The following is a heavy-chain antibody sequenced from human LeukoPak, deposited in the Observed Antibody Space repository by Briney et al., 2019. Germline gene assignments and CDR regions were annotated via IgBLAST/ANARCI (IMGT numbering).Heavy chain of an antibody. CDR1: GFNFSNYA. J-gene: IGHJ4*02. D-gene: IGHD5-18*01. CDR2: ISPSADDT. Sequence: PGGSLTLSCAASGFNFSNYAMSWVRQLPGKGLGWVSAISPSADDTYYADSVKGRFTISRDNSKNTLSLQMNSLRAEDTAVYYCAKMWIQLWSSGGDFDYWGRGILVSVSS. CDR3: AKMWIQLWSSGGDFDY. V-gene: IGHV3-23*01.